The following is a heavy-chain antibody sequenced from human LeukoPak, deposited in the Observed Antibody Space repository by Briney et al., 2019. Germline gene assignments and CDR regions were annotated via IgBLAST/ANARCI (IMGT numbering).Heavy chain of an antibody. CDR3: ASKYCSSTSCYVVGDDAFDI. D-gene: IGHD2-2*01. CDR1: GGSISSSSYY. J-gene: IGHJ3*02. CDR2: IYYSGST. Sequence: PSETLSLTCTVSGGSISSSSYYWGWIRQPPGKGLEWIGSIYYSGSTYYNPSLKSRVTISVDTSKNQFTLKLSSVTAADTAVYYCASKYCSSTSCYVVGDDAFDIWGQGTMVTVSS. V-gene: IGHV4-39*01.